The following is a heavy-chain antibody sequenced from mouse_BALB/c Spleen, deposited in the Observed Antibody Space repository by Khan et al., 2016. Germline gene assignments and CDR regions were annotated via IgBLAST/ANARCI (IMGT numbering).Heavy chain of an antibody. Sequence: VQLQESGPELVKPGASVKMSCKASGYTFTSYYIHWVKQRPGQGLEWIGWIYPGDGNTNYNENFKGKTTLTADKSSRTAYMLLSSLTSEDSAIYCCAKGGLRHWYFNVWGAGTTVTVSS. CDR1: GYTFTSYY. D-gene: IGHD2-2*01. J-gene: IGHJ1*01. V-gene: IGHV1S56*01. CDR3: AKGGLRHWYFNV. CDR2: IYPGDGNT.